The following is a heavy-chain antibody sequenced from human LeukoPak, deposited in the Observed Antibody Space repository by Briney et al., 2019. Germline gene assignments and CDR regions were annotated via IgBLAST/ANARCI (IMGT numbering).Heavy chain of an antibody. CDR3: ARHRDCSSSSCYGGYYYAMDV. Sequence: SETLSLTCTVSGGSISNINYYWGWIRQPPGKGLEWIGCIDYSGSTYYNPSLKSRVSISVDTSKNQFSLKLSSVTAADTAVYFCARHRDCSSSSCYGGYYYAMDVWGQGTTVTVSS. CDR2: IDYSGST. V-gene: IGHV4-39*01. D-gene: IGHD2-2*01. J-gene: IGHJ6*02. CDR1: GGSISNINYY.